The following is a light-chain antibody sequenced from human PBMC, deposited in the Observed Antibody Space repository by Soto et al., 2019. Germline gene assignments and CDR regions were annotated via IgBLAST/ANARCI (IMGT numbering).Light chain of an antibody. CDR2: DDS. V-gene: IGLV3-21*02. Sequence: SYELTQPPSVSVAPGQTARITCGGNNIGTKSVHWYQQKPGQAPVLVVYDDSDRPSGIPERFSGSNSGNTATLTIRRVEAGDEADYYCQVWDSSSDHPYVVFGGGTKLTVL. J-gene: IGLJ2*01. CDR1: NIGTKS. CDR3: QVWDSSSDHPYVV.